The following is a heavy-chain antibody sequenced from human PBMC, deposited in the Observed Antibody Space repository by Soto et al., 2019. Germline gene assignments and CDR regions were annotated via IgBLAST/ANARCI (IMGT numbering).Heavy chain of an antibody. CDR2: IYYSGST. CDR1: GGSISSSSYY. CDR3: ASNHYDILTGYYSPFDY. V-gene: IGHV4-39*01. Sequence: QLQLQESGPGLVKPSETLSLTCTVSGGSISSSSYYWGWIRQPPGKGLEWIGSIYYSGSTYYNPSLKSRVTISVDTSKNQFSLKLSSVTAADTAVYYCASNHYDILTGYYSPFDYWGQGTLLTVSS. D-gene: IGHD3-9*01. J-gene: IGHJ4*02.